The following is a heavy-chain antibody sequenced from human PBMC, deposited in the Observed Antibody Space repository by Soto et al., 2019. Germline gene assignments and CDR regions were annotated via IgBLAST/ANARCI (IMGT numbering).Heavy chain of an antibody. CDR2: THYSGSV. J-gene: IGHJ5*02. Sequence: SETLPLTSTVSAASTSSGDDYWSLTRQPPGKGLEWIGYTHYSGSVNYNPSLKSRVTISADASRSHVALILKSVTAADTAVYYCGRHGNYDIGWFDPWGQGILVTVSS. V-gene: IGHV4-30-4*01. D-gene: IGHD3-9*01. CDR3: GRHGNYDIGWFDP. CDR1: AASTSSGDDY.